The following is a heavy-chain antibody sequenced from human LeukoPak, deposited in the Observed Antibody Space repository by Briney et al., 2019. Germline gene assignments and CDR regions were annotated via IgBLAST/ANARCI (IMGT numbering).Heavy chain of an antibody. CDR3: ASYSNYGSGY. D-gene: IGHD4-4*01. V-gene: IGHV4-30-4*01. Sequence: SETLSLTCTVSGGSISSGDYYWIWIRQPPGKGLEWVGYIYYSGSTYYNPSLKSRVTISVDTSKNQFSLKLSSVTDADTAVYYCASYSNYGSGYWGQGTLVTVSS. CDR1: GGSISSGDYY. CDR2: IYYSGST. J-gene: IGHJ4*02.